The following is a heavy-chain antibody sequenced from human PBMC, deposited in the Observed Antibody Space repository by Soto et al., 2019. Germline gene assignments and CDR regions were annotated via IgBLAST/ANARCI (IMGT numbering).Heavy chain of an antibody. J-gene: IGHJ6*02. Sequence: PGESLKISCKGSGYSFANYWIGWVRQMPGKGLEWMGIIYPGDSDTRYSPSFQGQVTISADKSISTAYLQWSSLKASDTAIYYCAIRHYCRGNCTINPDYYCGMDVWGQGTTVTVSS. CDR2: IYPGDSDT. D-gene: IGHD2-21*02. V-gene: IGHV5-51*01. CDR1: GYSFANYW. CDR3: AIRHYCRGNCTINPDYYCGMDV.